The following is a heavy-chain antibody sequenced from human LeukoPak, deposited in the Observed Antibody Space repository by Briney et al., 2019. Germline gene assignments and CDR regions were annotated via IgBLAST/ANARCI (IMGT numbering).Heavy chain of an antibody. CDR3: ARDRDYAFDY. CDR2: ISWNSGSI. Sequence: PGRSLRLSCAASGFTFDDYAMHWVRQAPGKGLEWVSGISWNSGSIGYADSVKGRFTISRDNVKNSLYLQMDSLGDEDTAVYYCARDRDYAFDYWGQGTLVTVSS. V-gene: IGHV3-9*01. J-gene: IGHJ4*02. CDR1: GFTFDDYA. D-gene: IGHD4-17*01.